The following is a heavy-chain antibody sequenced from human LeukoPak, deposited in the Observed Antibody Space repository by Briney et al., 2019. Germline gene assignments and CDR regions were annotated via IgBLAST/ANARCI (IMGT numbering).Heavy chain of an antibody. CDR1: GGSFSGYY. CDR3: AFYYYDSSGYYYFDY. CDR2: INHSGST. J-gene: IGHJ4*02. D-gene: IGHD3-22*01. Sequence: PSETLSLTCAVYGGSFSGYYWSWIRQPPGKGLEWIGEINHSGSTNYNPSLKSRVTISVVTSKNQFSLKLSSVTAADTAVYYCAFYYYDSSGYYYFDYWGQGTLVTVSS. V-gene: IGHV4-34*01.